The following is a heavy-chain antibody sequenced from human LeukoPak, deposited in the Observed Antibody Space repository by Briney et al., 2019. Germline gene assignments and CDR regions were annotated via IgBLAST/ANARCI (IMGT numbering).Heavy chain of an antibody. D-gene: IGHD3-9*01. Sequence: GASVKVSCKASGYTFTSYGISWVRQAPGQGLEWMGWISAYNGNTNYAQKLQGRVTMTTDTSTSTAYMELRSLRSDDTAVYYCARDLYSPNFDWLHHYYYMDVWGKGTTVTVSS. J-gene: IGHJ6*03. CDR1: GYTFTSYG. V-gene: IGHV1-18*01. CDR2: ISAYNGNT. CDR3: ARDLYSPNFDWLHHYYYMDV.